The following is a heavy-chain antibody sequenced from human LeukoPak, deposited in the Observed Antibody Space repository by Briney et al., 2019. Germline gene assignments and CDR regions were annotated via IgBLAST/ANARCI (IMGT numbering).Heavy chain of an antibody. J-gene: IGHJ3*02. CDR1: GGSISSYY. CDR2: IYYSGST. Sequence: SETLSLTCTVSGGSISSYYWSWIRQPPGKGLEWIGYIYYSGSTNYNPSLKSRVTISVDTSKNQFSLKLGSVTAADTAVYYCARDSENYDGTFDIWGQGTMVTVSS. D-gene: IGHD3-16*01. V-gene: IGHV4-59*01. CDR3: ARDSENYDGTFDI.